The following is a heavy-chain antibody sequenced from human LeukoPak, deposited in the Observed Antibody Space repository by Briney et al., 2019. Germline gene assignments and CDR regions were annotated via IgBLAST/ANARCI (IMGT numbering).Heavy chain of an antibody. CDR2: INWNGGST. CDR1: GFTFSSYW. D-gene: IGHD4-17*01. V-gene: IGHV3-20*04. CDR3: ARAQTYGDSRLLLDY. J-gene: IGHJ4*02. Sequence: GGSLRLSCAASGFTFSSYWMHWVRQAPGKGLEGVSGINWNGGSTLYADSVEGRFTISRDNANNSQYLQMNSLRVEDTALYYCARAQTYGDSRLLLDYWGQGTLVTVSS.